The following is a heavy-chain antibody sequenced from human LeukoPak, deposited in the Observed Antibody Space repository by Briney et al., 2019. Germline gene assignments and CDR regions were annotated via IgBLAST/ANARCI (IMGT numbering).Heavy chain of an antibody. CDR1: GGSISSYY. Sequence: PSETLSLTCTVSGGSISSYYWNWIRQPPGKGLEWIGYIYYSGSTNYNPSLKSRVTISVDTSKNQFSLKLSSVTAADTAVYYCARSQFYGSGSYQGRWFDPWGQGTLVTVSS. D-gene: IGHD3-10*01. V-gene: IGHV4-59*01. J-gene: IGHJ5*02. CDR2: IYYSGST. CDR3: ARSQFYGSGSYQGRWFDP.